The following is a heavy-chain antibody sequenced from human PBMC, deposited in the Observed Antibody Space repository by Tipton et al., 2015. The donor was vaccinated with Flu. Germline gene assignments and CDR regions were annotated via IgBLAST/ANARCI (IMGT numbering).Heavy chain of an antibody. Sequence: LRLSCTVSGGSISSGSYYWSWIRQPAGKGLEWIGRIYTSGSTNYNPSLKSRVTISVDTSKNQFSLNLSSTTAADTAVYFCARAAAAALDYWGQGTLVTVSS. CDR2: IYTSGST. CDR1: GGSISSGSYY. CDR3: ARAAAAALDY. V-gene: IGHV4-61*02. J-gene: IGHJ4*02. D-gene: IGHD6-13*01.